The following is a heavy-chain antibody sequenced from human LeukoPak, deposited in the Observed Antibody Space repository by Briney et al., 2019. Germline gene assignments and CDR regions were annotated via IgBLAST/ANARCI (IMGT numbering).Heavy chain of an antibody. J-gene: IGHJ3*02. D-gene: IGHD4-17*01. CDR1: GFTFSNSL. Sequence: GGSLRLSRAASGFTFSNSLMRWFRQVPGKGLVWVSRINSDGSSTSYADSVKGRFTISRDNAKNTLYLQMNSLRAEDTAVYYCAREPDYVAAFDIWGQGTMVTVSS. CDR2: INSDGSST. CDR3: AREPDYVAAFDI. V-gene: IGHV3-74*01.